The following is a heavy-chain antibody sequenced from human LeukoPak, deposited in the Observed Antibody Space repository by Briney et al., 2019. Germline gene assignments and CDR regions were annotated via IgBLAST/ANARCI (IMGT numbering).Heavy chain of an antibody. D-gene: IGHD5-18*01. Sequence: ASVKVSCKASGYTFTSYGISWVRQAPGQGLEWMGWISAYSGNTNYAQKLQGRVTMTTDTSTSTAYMELRSLRSDDTAVYYCAREASGYSYGGFDYWGQGTLVTVSS. CDR2: ISAYSGNT. J-gene: IGHJ4*02. CDR1: GYTFTSYG. V-gene: IGHV1-18*01. CDR3: AREASGYSYGGFDY.